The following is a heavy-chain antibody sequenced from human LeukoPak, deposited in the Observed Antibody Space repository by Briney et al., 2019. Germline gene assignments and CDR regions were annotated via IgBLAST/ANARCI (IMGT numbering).Heavy chain of an antibody. CDR1: GGSISSYY. CDR3: AKRAVYCGGDCYDY. CDR2: IYYSGST. Sequence: PSETLSLTCTVSGGSISSYYWSWIRQPPGKGLEWIGYIYYSGSTNYNPSLKSRVTISVDTSKNQFSLKLSSVTAADTAVYYCAKRAVYCGGDCYDYWGQGTLVTVSS. D-gene: IGHD2-21*01. V-gene: IGHV4-59*01. J-gene: IGHJ4*02.